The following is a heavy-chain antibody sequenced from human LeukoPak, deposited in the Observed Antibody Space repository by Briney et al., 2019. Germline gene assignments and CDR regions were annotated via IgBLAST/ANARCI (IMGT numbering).Heavy chain of an antibody. J-gene: IGHJ4*02. CDR1: GYTFTNYG. Sequence: ASVKVSCKASGYTFTNYGINWLRQATGQGFEWMGWMNPNSGSTGYSQNFQGRVTMTRNTSINTAYMELSSLRSEDTAVYYCAAKGIAAAAIDYWGQGTLVTVSS. D-gene: IGHD6-25*01. CDR3: AAKGIAAAAIDY. V-gene: IGHV1-8*01. CDR2: MNPNSGST.